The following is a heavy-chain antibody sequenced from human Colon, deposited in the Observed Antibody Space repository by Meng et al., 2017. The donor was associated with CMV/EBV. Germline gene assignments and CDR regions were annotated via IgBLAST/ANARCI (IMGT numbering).Heavy chain of an antibody. CDR2: ISAYNGNT. V-gene: IGHV1-18*01. CDR3: ARGYCTDATCYTGFWFDP. J-gene: IGHJ5*02. CDR1: GYTFTSYG. D-gene: IGHD2-8*01. Sequence: ASVKVSCKASGYTFTSYGISWVRQAPGQGLEWMGWISAYNGNTNYSPKFQGRVTMTTDSSTNTAYMELRNLKSDDTAVYYCARGYCTDATCYTGFWFDPWGQGTLVTVSS.